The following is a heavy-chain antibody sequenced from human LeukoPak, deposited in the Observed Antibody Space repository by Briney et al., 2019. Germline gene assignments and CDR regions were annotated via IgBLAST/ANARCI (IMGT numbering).Heavy chain of an antibody. D-gene: IGHD1-26*01. CDR1: GFTFSSYA. J-gene: IGHJ4*02. CDR3: AKESGSYPVFDY. Sequence: PGGSLRLSCAASGFTFSSYAMSWVRQAPGKGLEWVSAISGSGSNTYYADSVKVRFTISRDNSKNTLYLQMNSLRAEDTAVYYCAKESGSYPVFDYWGQGTLVTVSS. V-gene: IGHV3-23*01. CDR2: ISGSGSNT.